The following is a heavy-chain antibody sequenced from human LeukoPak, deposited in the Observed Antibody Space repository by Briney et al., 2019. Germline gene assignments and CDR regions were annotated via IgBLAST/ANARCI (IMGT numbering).Heavy chain of an antibody. V-gene: IGHV3-7*01. D-gene: IGHD6-13*01. J-gene: IGHJ4*02. CDR3: ARDGSNPYFDY. CDR2: INRDGSEK. Sequence: PGGSLRLSCAASGFSFTSYWMSWVRQAPGQGLEWVANINRDGSEKYYVDSVKGRFTISRDNGKNSLYLQMNSLRAEDTAVYFRARDGSNPYFDYWGQGSLVTVSS. CDR1: GFSFTSYW.